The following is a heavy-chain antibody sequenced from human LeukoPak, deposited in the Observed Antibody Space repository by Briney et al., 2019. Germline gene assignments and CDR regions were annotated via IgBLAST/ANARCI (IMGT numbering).Heavy chain of an antibody. J-gene: IGHJ3*02. CDR1: GGSISSGSYY. V-gene: IGHV4-61*02. Sequence: SETLSLTCTVSGGSISSGSYYWSWIRQPAGKGLEWIGRIYTSGSTNYNPSLKSRVTISVDTSKNQFSLKLSSVTAADTAVYYCARDRMDIVLMVYDAFDIWGQGTMVTVSS. CDR3: ARDRMDIVLMVYDAFDI. D-gene: IGHD2-8*01. CDR2: IYTSGST.